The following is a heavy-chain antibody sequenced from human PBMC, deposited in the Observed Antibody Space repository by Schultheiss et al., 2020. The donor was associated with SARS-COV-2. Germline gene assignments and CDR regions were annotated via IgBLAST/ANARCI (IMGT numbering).Heavy chain of an antibody. CDR2: ISDGGSSK. D-gene: IGHD6-13*01. J-gene: IGHJ5*02. CDR1: GFTFSTYA. CDR3: ARAYSSNWYDQYAGYIWFDP. Sequence: GESLKISCAASGFTFSTYAMRWVRQAPGKGLEWVAAISDGGSSKYYADSVKGRFTISRDNSKNTLYLQMNSLRDEDTAVYYCARAYSSNWYDQYAGYIWFDPWGQGTLVTVSS. V-gene: IGHV3-30*04.